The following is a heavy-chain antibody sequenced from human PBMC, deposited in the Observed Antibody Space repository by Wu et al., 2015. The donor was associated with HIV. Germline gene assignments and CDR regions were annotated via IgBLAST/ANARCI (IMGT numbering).Heavy chain of an antibody. Sequence: QVHLVQSGAEVKKPGASVKVSCKASGYTFSSYGISWVRQAPGQGLEWMGWISGYNANTKHAQKFQGRVIMTTDTSTSTAYMELRSLRPNDTAVYYCARGVYQSGTGFLDSWGQGTLVTVAS. J-gene: IGHJ5*01. V-gene: IGHV1-18*01. CDR2: ISGYNANT. D-gene: IGHD3-10*01. CDR3: ARGVYQSGTGFLDS. CDR1: GYTFSSYG.